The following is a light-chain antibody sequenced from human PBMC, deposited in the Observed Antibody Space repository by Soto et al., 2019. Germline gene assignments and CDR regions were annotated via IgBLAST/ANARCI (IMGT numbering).Light chain of an antibody. V-gene: IGLV2-14*03. CDR2: GVS. Sequence: QSVLSQPASVSGSPGQSITISCTGTSNDVGGYNYVSWYQQHPGKAPKLMMYGVSDRPSGVSNRFSGSKSGNTASLTISGLQAEDEADYYCSSYISSSTPYVFGTGTKVTVL. J-gene: IGLJ1*01. CDR1: SNDVGGYNY. CDR3: SSYISSSTPYV.